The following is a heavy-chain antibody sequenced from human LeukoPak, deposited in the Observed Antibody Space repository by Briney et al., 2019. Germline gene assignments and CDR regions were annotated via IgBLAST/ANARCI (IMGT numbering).Heavy chain of an antibody. V-gene: IGHV3-53*01. CDR1: GFTVSNNY. J-gene: IGHJ4*02. Sequence: GGSLRLSCAASGFTVSNNYISWVRQAPGKGLEWVSVIYSGGSTKYADSVKARFTISRGNSKNTVYLQMNSLRADDTAVYYCARATLDNWGQGTLVTVSS. CDR3: ARATLDN. CDR2: IYSGGST.